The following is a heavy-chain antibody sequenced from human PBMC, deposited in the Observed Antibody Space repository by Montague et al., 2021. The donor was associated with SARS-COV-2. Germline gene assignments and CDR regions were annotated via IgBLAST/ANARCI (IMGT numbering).Heavy chain of an antibody. CDR1: GFTFSSYG. J-gene: IGHJ3*02. V-gene: IGHV3-33*01. CDR3: ARDRQLALDAFDI. CDR2: IWYDGSNK. D-gene: IGHD6-13*01. Sequence: SLRLSCAASGFTFSSYGMHWVRQAPGKGLEWVAVIWYDGSNKYYAGSVKGRFTISRDNSKNTLYLQMNSLRAEDTAVYYCARDRQLALDAFDIWGQGTMVTVSS.